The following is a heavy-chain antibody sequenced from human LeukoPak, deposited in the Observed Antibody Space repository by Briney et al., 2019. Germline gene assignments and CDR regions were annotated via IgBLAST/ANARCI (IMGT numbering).Heavy chain of an antibody. CDR1: GDSVSSNSAA. Sequence: SQTLSLTCAMSGDSVSSNSAAWNWIRQSPSRGLEWLGRTYYRSKWYNDYAGFVKSRIIINPDTSKNQFSLHLNSVTPEDTAVYYCAREAGRGWTFDYWGQGTLVTVSS. D-gene: IGHD6-19*01. CDR2: TYYRSKWYN. CDR3: AREAGRGWTFDY. V-gene: IGHV6-1*01. J-gene: IGHJ4*02.